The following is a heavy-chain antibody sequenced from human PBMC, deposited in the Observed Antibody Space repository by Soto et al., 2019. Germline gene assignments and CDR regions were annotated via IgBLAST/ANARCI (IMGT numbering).Heavy chain of an antibody. J-gene: IGHJ3*02. V-gene: IGHV5-51*03. Sequence: EVQLVQSGAEVKKPGESLKISCKGSGYSFTGYWIGWVRQMPGKGLEWMGVTYPGESETKYSPSFQGQVTVSSDKSITTVYLQWSSLKASDTAMYYCARLNYLAAFDIWGQGTMVTVSS. CDR1: GYSFTGYW. CDR2: TYPGESET. CDR3: ARLNYLAAFDI. D-gene: IGHD1-7*01.